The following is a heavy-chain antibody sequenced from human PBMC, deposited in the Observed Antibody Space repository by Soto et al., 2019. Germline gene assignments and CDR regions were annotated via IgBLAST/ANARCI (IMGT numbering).Heavy chain of an antibody. CDR1: GGSISSGDYY. V-gene: IGHV4-30-4*01. J-gene: IGHJ6*02. Sequence: SETLSLTCAVSGGSISSGDYYWSWIRQPPGKGLEWIGYTYYSGSTYYNPSLKSRVTISVDTSKNQFSLKLSSVTAADTAVYYCARDGGYCISTSCHKTNYYYYGMDVWGQGTTVTVSS. CDR3: ARDGGYCISTSCHKTNYYYYGMDV. D-gene: IGHD2-2*01. CDR2: TYYSGST.